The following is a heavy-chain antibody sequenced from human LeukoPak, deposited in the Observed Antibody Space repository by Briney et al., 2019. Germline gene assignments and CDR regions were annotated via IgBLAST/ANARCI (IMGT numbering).Heavy chain of an antibody. CDR3: ARVRGEDIVVVVAADY. Sequence: GSLRLSCAASGFTFSSYSMNWVRQAPGKGLEWVSSISSSSSYIYYADSVKGRFTISRDNAKNSLYLQMHSLRAEDTAVYYCARVRGEDIVVVVAADYWGQGTLVTVSS. CDR2: ISSSSSYI. CDR1: GFTFSSYS. V-gene: IGHV3-21*01. D-gene: IGHD2-15*01. J-gene: IGHJ4*02.